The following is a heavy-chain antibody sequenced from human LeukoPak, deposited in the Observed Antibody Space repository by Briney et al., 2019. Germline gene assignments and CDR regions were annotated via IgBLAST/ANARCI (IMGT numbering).Heavy chain of an antibody. CDR3: ARDRYDSSGYIFDY. V-gene: IGHV3-48*02. J-gene: IGHJ4*02. Sequence: GGSLRLSCAASGFLFSTYSMNWVRQAPGKGLEWVSYISSSSSTIYHADSVKGRFTISRDNAKNSLYLQMNSLRDEDTAIYYRARDRYDSSGYIFDYWGQGTLVTVSS. CDR2: ISSSSSTI. D-gene: IGHD3-22*01. CDR1: GFLFSTYS.